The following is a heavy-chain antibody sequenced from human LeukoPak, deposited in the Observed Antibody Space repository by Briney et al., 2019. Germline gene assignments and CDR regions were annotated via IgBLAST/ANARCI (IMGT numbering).Heavy chain of an antibody. V-gene: IGHV1-18*01. CDR3: ARARAAAAPSSFDY. Sequence: GASVKVSCKASGYTFTSYGITWVRQAPRQGLEWMGWISAYNGNTNYAQNLQGRVTMTTDTSTSTAYMELRSLRSDDSAVYYCARARAAAAPSSFDYWGQGTLVTVSS. CDR2: ISAYNGNT. J-gene: IGHJ4*02. D-gene: IGHD6-13*01. CDR1: GYTFTSYG.